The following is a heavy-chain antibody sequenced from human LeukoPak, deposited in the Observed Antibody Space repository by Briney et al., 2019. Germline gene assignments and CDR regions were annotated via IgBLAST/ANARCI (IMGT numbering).Heavy chain of an antibody. CDR2: IKQDAREI. D-gene: IGHD6-6*01. Sequence: GGSLRLSCAAAGFTFTNYWMSWVRQAPGKGREWVANIKQDAREIYYVDSVEGRFTFSRDNAKNSLSLQITILRGEDTAVYYCVRALGSSSADYWGQGTLVTVSS. CDR3: VRALGSSSADY. J-gene: IGHJ4*02. V-gene: IGHV3-7*01. CDR1: GFTFTNYW.